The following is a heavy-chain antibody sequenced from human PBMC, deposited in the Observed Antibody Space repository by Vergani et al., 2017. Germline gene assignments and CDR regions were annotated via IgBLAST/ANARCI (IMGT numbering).Heavy chain of an antibody. CDR2: INNNGST. CDR1: GGSFSGYY. Sequence: QVQLQQWGAGLLKPSETLSLTCAVYGGSFSGYYWSWIRQPPGKGLEWVGEINNNGSTNYNPSLKSRVTRSVDTSKNQFSLKLSSVTAADTAVYYCARGCTFSTHYDSSGYYYFFDYWGQGTLVTVSS. D-gene: IGHD3-22*01. J-gene: IGHJ4*02. CDR3: ARGCTFSTHYDSSGYYYFFDY. V-gene: IGHV4-34*01.